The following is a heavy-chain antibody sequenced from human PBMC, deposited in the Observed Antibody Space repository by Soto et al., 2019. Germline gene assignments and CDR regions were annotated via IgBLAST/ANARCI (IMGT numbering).Heavy chain of an antibody. D-gene: IGHD5-18*01. CDR2: ISHDGTVK. V-gene: IGHV3-30*18. CDR3: AKERDTRSSSCFDS. CDR1: GCTFIIYE. Sequence: PVGSLSLSCAASGCTFIIYEMNWVRQAPGKGLEWVAVISHDGTVKYYADSVKGRFTISRDNFQNTLDLQMDSLRAEDTAVYYCAKERDTRSSSCFDSWGQGTLVTVSS. J-gene: IGHJ4*02.